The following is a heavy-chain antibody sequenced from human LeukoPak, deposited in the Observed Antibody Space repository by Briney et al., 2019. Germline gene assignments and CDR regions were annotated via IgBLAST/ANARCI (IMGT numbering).Heavy chain of an antibody. CDR2: IYAGGST. CDR3: ARDDTNWFDP. CDR1: NASIDTHY. J-gene: IGHJ5*02. V-gene: IGHV4-4*07. Sequence: PSETLSLTCTVSNASIDTHYWNWLRQPAGKGLEWIGRIYAGGSTNYNPSLKSRITMSAVTSRNQFFLRLSSVTAADTAVYYCARDDTNWFDPWGQGTLVTVPS.